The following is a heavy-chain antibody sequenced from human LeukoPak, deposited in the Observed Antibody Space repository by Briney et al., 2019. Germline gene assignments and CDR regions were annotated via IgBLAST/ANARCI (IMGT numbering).Heavy chain of an antibody. V-gene: IGHV3-30-3*01. D-gene: IGHD1-26*01. CDR1: GFTLSRYA. J-gene: IGHJ4*02. CDR3: ARVPQYDNSGTFNY. Sequence: GRSLRLSCAASGFTLSRYAMHWVCQAPGKGLEWVAVISYDGANKYHADSVKGRFTISRDNSRNTLYLQMNSLRLDDTAVYYCARVPQYDNSGTFNYWGQGTLVTVSS. CDR2: ISYDGANK.